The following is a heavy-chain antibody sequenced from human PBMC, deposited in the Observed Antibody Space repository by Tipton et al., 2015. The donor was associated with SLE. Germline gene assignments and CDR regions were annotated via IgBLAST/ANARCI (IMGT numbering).Heavy chain of an antibody. D-gene: IGHD3-10*01. Sequence: TLSLTCTVSGGSISSYYWSWIRQPPGKGLEWIGYIYYSGSTNYNPSLKSRVIISVDTSKNQFSLKLSSVTAADTAVYYCARGDGITMVQGQDYFDYWGQGTLVTVSS. CDR3: ARGDGITMVQGQDYFDY. J-gene: IGHJ4*02. CDR1: GGSISSYY. V-gene: IGHV4-59*01. CDR2: IYYSGST.